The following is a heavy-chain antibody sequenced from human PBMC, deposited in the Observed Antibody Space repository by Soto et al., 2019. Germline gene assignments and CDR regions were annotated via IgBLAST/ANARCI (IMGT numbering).Heavy chain of an antibody. J-gene: IGHJ5*02. Sequence: QVQLQESGPGLVKPSQTLSLTCTVSGGSISSGGYYWNWIRQHPGKGLEWIGYIYYSGSTYYNPSRNRRITISVDTSKNQCSLKLSSVTGADTAVYYCASSVCPWGQGTLVTVAS. D-gene: IGHD6-19*01. V-gene: IGHV4-31*03. CDR2: IYYSGST. CDR1: GGSISSGGYY. CDR3: ASSVCP.